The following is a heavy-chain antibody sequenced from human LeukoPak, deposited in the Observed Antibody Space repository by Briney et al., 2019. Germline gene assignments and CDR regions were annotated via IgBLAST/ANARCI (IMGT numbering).Heavy chain of an antibody. CDR3: AREYVWRAAAGGTPYYYGMDV. Sequence: PGGSLRLSCAASGFTFSSYWMHWVRQAPGKGLVWVSRINSDGSSTSYADSVKGRFTISRDNAKNTLYLQMNSLRAEDTAVYYCAREYVWRAAAGGTPYYYGMDVWGQGTTVTVSS. D-gene: IGHD6-13*01. J-gene: IGHJ6*02. CDR1: GFTFSSYW. V-gene: IGHV3-74*01. CDR2: INSDGSST.